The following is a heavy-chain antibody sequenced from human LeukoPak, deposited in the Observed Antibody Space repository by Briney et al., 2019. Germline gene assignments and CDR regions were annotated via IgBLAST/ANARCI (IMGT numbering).Heavy chain of an antibody. CDR2: IKQDGSEK. V-gene: IGHV3-7*03. CDR1: GFTFSSYW. D-gene: IGHD3-10*01. J-gene: IGHJ5*02. Sequence: PGGSLRLSCAASGFTFSSYWMSWVRQAPGKGLEWVANIKQDGSEKYYVDSVKGRFTISRDNAKNSLYLQMNSLRAEDTAVYYCARVRRITVVRGQWFDPWGQGTLVTVSS. CDR3: ARVRRITVVRGQWFDP.